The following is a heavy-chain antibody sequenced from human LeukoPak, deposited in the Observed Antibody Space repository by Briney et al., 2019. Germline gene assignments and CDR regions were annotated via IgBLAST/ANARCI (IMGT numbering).Heavy chain of an antibody. J-gene: IGHJ4*02. CDR1: GFTFDDYG. CDR2: INWNGGST. CDR3: AKGLGYSVYDLPDF. D-gene: IGHD5/OR15-5a*01. V-gene: IGHV3-20*04. Sequence: PGGSLRLSCAASGFTFDDYGMSWVRQAPGKGLEWVSGINWNGGSTGYADSVKGRFTISRDNAKNSLYLQMRRLRAEDTALYYCAKGLGYSVYDLPDFWGQGTLVTVSS.